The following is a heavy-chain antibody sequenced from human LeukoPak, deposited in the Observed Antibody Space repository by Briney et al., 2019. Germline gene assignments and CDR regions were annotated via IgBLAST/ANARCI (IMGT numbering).Heavy chain of an antibody. D-gene: IGHD6-6*01. CDR3: XXXXXXXXFVLFNAFDV. V-gene: IGHV3-23*01. CDR2: ISDSGGST. CDR1: GFTFSSYA. Sequence: GGSLRLSCAASGFTFSSYAMTWVRQAPGKGLEWVSSISDSGGSTYYADSVKGRFTISRDNSKNTLYLQMNSLRAEDTAVYYCXXXXXXXXFVLFNAFDVWGQGTTVTVSS. J-gene: IGHJ3*01.